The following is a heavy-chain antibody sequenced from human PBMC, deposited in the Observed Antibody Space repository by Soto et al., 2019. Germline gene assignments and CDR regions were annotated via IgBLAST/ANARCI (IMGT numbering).Heavy chain of an antibody. J-gene: IGHJ6*02. CDR2: ITSNGGNT. Sequence: EVQLVESGGGLVQPGGSLRLSCAASGFNFSSYAVHWVRQAPGKGLEYVSVITSNGGNTDYASSVKGRFTISRDNSKNTLYLQMGSLRAEDMAVYYCARRIPFGYGMDVWGQGTTVTVSS. CDR1: GFNFSSYA. CDR3: ARRIPFGYGMDV. D-gene: IGHD2-21*01. V-gene: IGHV3-64*01.